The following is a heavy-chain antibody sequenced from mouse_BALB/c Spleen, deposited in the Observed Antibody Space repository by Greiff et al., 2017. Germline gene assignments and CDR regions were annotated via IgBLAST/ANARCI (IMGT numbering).Heavy chain of an antibody. V-gene: IGHV3-6*02. CDR1: GYSITSGYY. CDR2: ISYDGSN. CDR3: ARLTGTFDV. D-gene: IGHD4-1*01. Sequence: EVQVVESGPGLVKPSQSLSLTCSVTGYSITSGYYWNWIRQFPGNKLEWMGYISYDGSNNYNPSLKNRISITRDTSKNQFFLKLNSVTTEDTATYYCARLTGTFDVWGAGTTVTVSS. J-gene: IGHJ1*01.